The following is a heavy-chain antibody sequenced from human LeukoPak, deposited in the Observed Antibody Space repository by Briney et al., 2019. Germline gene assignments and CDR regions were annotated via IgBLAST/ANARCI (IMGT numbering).Heavy chain of an antibody. D-gene: IGHD3-22*01. CDR3: ARARAADYDFDY. V-gene: IGHV4-39*07. J-gene: IGHJ4*02. CDR1: DGSISSSSYY. Sequence: SETLSLTCTVSDGSISSSSYYWGWIRQPPGKGLEWIGSIYYSGSTYYNPSLKSRITISVDTSKNQFSLKLSSVTAADTAVYYCARARAADYDFDYWGQGTLVSVSS. CDR2: IYYSGST.